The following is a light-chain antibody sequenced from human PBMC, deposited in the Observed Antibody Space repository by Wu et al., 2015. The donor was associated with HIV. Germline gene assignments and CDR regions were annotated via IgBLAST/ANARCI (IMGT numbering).Light chain of an antibody. Sequence: VVLKQFPGTLSLSPGERATLSCKASQIVTDNYLAWYLQRPGQPPRLLIYGASNRATGISDRLSGSVSGTNFTLIITTVEPEDFGVYYCQQYGHTPLTFGQGTRL. V-gene: IGKV3-20*01. CDR1: QIVTDNY. J-gene: IGKJ5*01. CDR2: GAS. CDR3: QQYGHTPLT.